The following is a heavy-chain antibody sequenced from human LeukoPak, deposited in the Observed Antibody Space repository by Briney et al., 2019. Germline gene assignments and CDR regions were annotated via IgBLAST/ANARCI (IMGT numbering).Heavy chain of an antibody. CDR2: MYNSGSA. J-gene: IGHJ4*02. Sequence: SETLSLTCTVSGGSISSYYWSWIRQPPGKGVEWIGYMYNSGSANYNPSLKSRVTISVDTSKNQFSLKLSSVTAADTAVYYCAREGSSGPLDYWGQGTLVTVSS. CDR3: AREGSSGPLDY. V-gene: IGHV4-59*01. CDR1: GGSISSYY. D-gene: IGHD6-19*01.